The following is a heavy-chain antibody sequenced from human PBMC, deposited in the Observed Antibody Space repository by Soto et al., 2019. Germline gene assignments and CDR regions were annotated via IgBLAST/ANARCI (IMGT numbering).Heavy chain of an antibody. J-gene: IGHJ4*02. Sequence: EVQLVDSGGGLVQPGGSLRLSCAASGFTFSNYWMTWVRQAPGKGLEWVANIKQDGSEKYYVDSVKGRFTISRDNAKNSLDRQMNSLSTEDTAVYYCARVIVAGQDLVYWGQGTLVTVSS. CDR1: GFTFSNYW. V-gene: IGHV3-7*04. D-gene: IGHD5-12*01. CDR2: IKQDGSEK. CDR3: ARVIVAGQDLVY.